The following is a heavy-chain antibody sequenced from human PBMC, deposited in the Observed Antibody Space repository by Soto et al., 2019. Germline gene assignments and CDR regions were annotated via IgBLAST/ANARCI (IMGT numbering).Heavy chain of an antibody. CDR1: GFTFSDYY. J-gene: IGHJ4*02. Sequence: PGGSLRLSCAASGFTFSDYYMSWVRQAPGKGLEWVAYISTSSSHTDYADSVKGRFTVSRDNARSSLYLQMNSLRAEDTAVYYCVMWEKGDYWGQGTLVTVSS. V-gene: IGHV3-11*03. D-gene: IGHD1-26*01. CDR3: VMWEKGDY. CDR2: ISTSSSHT.